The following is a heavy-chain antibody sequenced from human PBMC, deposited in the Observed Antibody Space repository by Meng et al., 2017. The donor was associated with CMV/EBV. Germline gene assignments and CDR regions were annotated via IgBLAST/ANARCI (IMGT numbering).Heavy chain of an antibody. D-gene: IGHD6-13*01. Sequence: CKASGYHFTSYGISWVRQAPGQGLEWMGWISAYNGNTNSAQKLQGRVTMTTDTSTSTAYMELRSLRSDDTAVYYCARVYSSSEYFDYWGQGTLVTVSS. CDR3: ARVYSSSEYFDY. CDR1: GYHFTSYG. J-gene: IGHJ4*02. V-gene: IGHV1-18*01. CDR2: ISAYNGNT.